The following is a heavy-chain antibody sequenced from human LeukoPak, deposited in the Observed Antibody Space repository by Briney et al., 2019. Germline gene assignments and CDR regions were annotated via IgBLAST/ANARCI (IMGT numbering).Heavy chain of an antibody. Sequence: GGSLRLSCAASGFTFSSYEMNWVRQAPGKGLEWASYISSGGETIYYADSVKGRFTISRDNAKNSLYLEMNSLRAEDTSLYYCARDKRAVVAAIPYFDYWGQGTLVTVSS. V-gene: IGHV3-48*03. J-gene: IGHJ4*02. CDR2: ISSGGETI. D-gene: IGHD2-15*01. CDR3: ARDKRAVVAAIPYFDY. CDR1: GFTFSSYE.